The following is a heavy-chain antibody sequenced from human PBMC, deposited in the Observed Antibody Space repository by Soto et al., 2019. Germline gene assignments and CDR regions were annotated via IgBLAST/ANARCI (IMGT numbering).Heavy chain of an antibody. J-gene: IGHJ2*01. CDR1: GYTFTVYH. CDR3: AREIRSGYYKYWYFYL. CDR2: INPNSGGT. Sequence: GASVKVSCKSSGYTFTVYHMHWVRQAPGQGLEWMGWINPNSGGTKYAQKFEGRVTMTRDTSISTAYMELNNLTSDDTAVYYCAREIRSGYYKYWYFYLWGRGTLVTVSS. D-gene: IGHD3-3*01. V-gene: IGHV1-2*02.